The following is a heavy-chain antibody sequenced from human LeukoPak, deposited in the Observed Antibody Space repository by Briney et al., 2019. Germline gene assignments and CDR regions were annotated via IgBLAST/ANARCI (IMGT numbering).Heavy chain of an antibody. D-gene: IGHD3-22*01. CDR1: GGSISSSNYY. J-gene: IGHJ4*02. V-gene: IGHV4-39*02. Sequence: SETLSLTCTVSGGSISSSNYYWGWIRQPPGKGLEWIGSIYYSGSTYYNPSLKSRVTISVDTSKNQFSLKLSSVTAADTAVYYCARDGDSSGYPTAFSDYWGQGTLVTVSS. CDR3: ARDGDSSGYPTAFSDY. CDR2: IYYSGST.